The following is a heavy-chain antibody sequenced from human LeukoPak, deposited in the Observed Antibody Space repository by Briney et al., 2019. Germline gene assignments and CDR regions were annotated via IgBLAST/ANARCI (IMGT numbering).Heavy chain of an antibody. D-gene: IGHD3-10*01. V-gene: IGHV3-74*01. CDR1: GFTFSSYW. Sequence: GGSLRLSCAASGFTFSSYWMHWVRQAPGKGLVWVSRINTDGSSTSYADSVKGRFAISRDNAKNTLYLQMNSLRAEDTAVYYCVSIVYGSGSFQHWGQGTLVTVSS. CDR2: INTDGSST. CDR3: VSIVYGSGSFQH. J-gene: IGHJ1*01.